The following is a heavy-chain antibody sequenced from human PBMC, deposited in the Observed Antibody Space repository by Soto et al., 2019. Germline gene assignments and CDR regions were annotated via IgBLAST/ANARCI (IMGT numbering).Heavy chain of an antibody. D-gene: IGHD3-22*01. J-gene: IGHJ4*02. CDR3: ASSITMINILPDY. V-gene: IGHV4-59*01. CDR1: GGSISSYY. CDR2: IYYSGST. Sequence: ETLSLTCTVSGGSISSYYWSWIRQPPGKGLEWIGYIYYSGSTNYNPSLKSRVTISVDTSKNQFSLRLSSVTAADTAVYYCASSITMINILPDYWGQGTLVTVSS.